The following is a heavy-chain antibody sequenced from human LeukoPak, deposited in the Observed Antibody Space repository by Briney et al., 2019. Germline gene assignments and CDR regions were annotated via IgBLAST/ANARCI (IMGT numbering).Heavy chain of an antibody. D-gene: IGHD3-9*01. CDR2: IYYSGST. Sequence: ASETLSLTCTVSGGSISSSSYYWGWIRQPPGKGLEWIGSIYYSGSTYYNPSLKSRVTISVDTSKNQFSLKLTSVIAADAAIYYCVRDRLVHSGIYHLDNWGQGTLVTVSS. CDR1: GGSISSSSYY. CDR3: VRDRLVHSGIYHLDN. J-gene: IGHJ4*02. V-gene: IGHV4-39*02.